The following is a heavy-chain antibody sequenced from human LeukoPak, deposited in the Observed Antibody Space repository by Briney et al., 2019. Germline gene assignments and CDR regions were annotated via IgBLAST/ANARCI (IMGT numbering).Heavy chain of an antibody. J-gene: IGHJ4*02. D-gene: IGHD3-22*01. CDR2: ISVDGGNK. Sequence: GGSLRLSCAASGFTFSKYGMHWVRQAPGKGLEWVAVISVDGGNKYYADSVKGRFTISRDNSKNTLYLQMNSLRAEDTAVYYCARDDHDKSYYDSSGYCDYWGQGTLVTVSS. CDR3: ARDDHDKSYYDSSGYCDY. V-gene: IGHV3-30*03. CDR1: GFTFSKYG.